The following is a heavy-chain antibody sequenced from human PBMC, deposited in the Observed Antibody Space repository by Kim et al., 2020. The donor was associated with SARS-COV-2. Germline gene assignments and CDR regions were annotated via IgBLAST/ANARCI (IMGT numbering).Heavy chain of an antibody. J-gene: IGHJ6*03. CDR3: ARGAAVHGHLMDV. V-gene: IGHV3-74*01. Sequence: ADSVKGRFTSSSDDAKNTLHLNVTSLRAEDTAVYYCARGAAVHGHLMDVWGKGTTVTVSS. D-gene: IGHD6-13*01.